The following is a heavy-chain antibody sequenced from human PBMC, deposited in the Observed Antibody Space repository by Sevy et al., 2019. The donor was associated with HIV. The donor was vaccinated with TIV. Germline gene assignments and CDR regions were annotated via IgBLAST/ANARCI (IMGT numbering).Heavy chain of an antibody. D-gene: IGHD6-25*01. CDR2: IKQDVSEK. CDR1: GFTFSSYW. CDR3: ARALAAAASY. V-gene: IGHV3-7*01. Sequence: GGSLRLSCAASGFTFSSYWMNWVRQAPGKGLEWVANIKQDVSEKYYVDSVKGRFTISRDNAKNSMHLQMNSLRAEDTAVYYCARALAAAASYWGQGTLVTVSS. J-gene: IGHJ4*02.